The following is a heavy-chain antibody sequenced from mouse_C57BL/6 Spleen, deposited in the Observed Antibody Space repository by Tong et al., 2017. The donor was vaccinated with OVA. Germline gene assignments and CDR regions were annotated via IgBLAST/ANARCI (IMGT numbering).Heavy chain of an antibody. CDR2: IWAGGST. J-gene: IGHJ3*01. V-gene: IGHV2-9*02. Sequence: VQLKESGPGLVAPSQSLSITCTVSGFSLTSYGVHWVRQPPGKGLEWLGVIWAGGSTNYNSALMSRLSISKDNSKSQVCLKMNSLQTDDTAMYYCARDLGSSYWFAYWGQGTLVTVSA. D-gene: IGHD1-1*01. CDR3: ARDLGSSYWFAY. CDR1: GFSLTSYG.